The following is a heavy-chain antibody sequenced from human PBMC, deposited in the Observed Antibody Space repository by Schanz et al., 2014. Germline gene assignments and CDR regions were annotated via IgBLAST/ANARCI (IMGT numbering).Heavy chain of an antibody. Sequence: EVQLLESGGGLIQPGGSLRLSCAASGFIFGSSVMAWVRQAPGKGLEWVSYVSRSTPDIYYADSVKGRFTMSRDNAKNSVFLQMNSLRAEDTAVYYCARKMKLGVYGGKGHDSLDIWGQGTMVTVSS. V-gene: IGHV3-48*01. D-gene: IGHD4-17*01. CDR1: GFIFGSSV. CDR3: ARKMKLGVYGGKGHDSLDI. J-gene: IGHJ3*02. CDR2: VSRSTPDI.